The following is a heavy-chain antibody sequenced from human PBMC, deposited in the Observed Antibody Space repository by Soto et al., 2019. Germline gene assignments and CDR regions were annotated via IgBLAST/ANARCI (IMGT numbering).Heavy chain of an antibody. CDR1: GYIFINYG. Sequence: QVQLVQSGAEVKKPGASVKVSCKASGYIFINYGLSWVRQAPGEGLEWMGWISVHNGKTHSAQKFQGRVTMTTDTSTSTAYMDLRSLRSDATAVYYCARDARQWAGAEAVVTAPRVYPGMHVWGQGTTVIVSS. J-gene: IGHJ6*02. CDR2: ISVHNGKT. D-gene: IGHD2-21*02. V-gene: IGHV1-18*01. CDR3: ARDARQWAGAEAVVTAPRVYPGMHV.